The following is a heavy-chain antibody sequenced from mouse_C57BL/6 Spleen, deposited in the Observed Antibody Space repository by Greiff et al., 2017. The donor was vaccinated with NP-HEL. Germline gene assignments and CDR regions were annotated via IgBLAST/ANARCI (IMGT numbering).Heavy chain of an antibody. Sequence: EVQVVESGGGLVKPGGSLKLSCAASGFTFSDYGMHWVRQAPEKGLEWVAYISSGSSTIYYADTVTGRFTISRDNAKNTLFLQMTSLRSEDTAMYYCAGGYAMDYSGQGTSVTVSS. CDR3: AGGYAMDY. CDR1: GFTFSDYG. V-gene: IGHV5-17*01. CDR2: ISSGSSTI. J-gene: IGHJ4*01.